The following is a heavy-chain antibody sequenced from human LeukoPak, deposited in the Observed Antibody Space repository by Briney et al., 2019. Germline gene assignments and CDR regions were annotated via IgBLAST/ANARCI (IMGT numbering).Heavy chain of an antibody. D-gene: IGHD2-15*01. CDR3: ASEHCSGGSCYCLY. CDR1: GYTFTDYY. V-gene: IGHV1-2*06. J-gene: IGHJ4*02. CDR2: INPNSGGT. Sequence: ASVKVSCKASGYTFTDYYMYWVRRAPGQGLEWMGRINPNSGGTNYGQKFQGRVTMTRDTSISTAYMELSRLTSDDTAVYYCASEHCSGGSCYCLYWGQGTLVTVSS.